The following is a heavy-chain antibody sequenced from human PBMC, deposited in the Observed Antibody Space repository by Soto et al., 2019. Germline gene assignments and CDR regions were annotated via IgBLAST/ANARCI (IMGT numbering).Heavy chain of an antibody. D-gene: IGHD6-6*01. CDR2: IYYSGST. J-gene: IGHJ5*02. Sequence: PSETLSLTCTVSGGSISSGDYYWSWIRQPPGKGLEWIGYIYYSGSTYYNPSLKSRVTISVDTSKNQFSLKLSSVTAADTAVYYCARDFRTWDSSSLQNWLDPWGQGTLVTVSS. CDR3: ARDFRTWDSSSLQNWLDP. CDR1: GGSISSGDYY. V-gene: IGHV4-30-4*01.